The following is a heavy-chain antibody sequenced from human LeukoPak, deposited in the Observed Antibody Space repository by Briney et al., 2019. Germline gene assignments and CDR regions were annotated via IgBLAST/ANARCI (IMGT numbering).Heavy chain of an antibody. D-gene: IGHD6-19*01. Sequence: SETLSLTCTVSGGSISSSSYYWGWIRQPPGKGLEWIGSIYYSGSTYYNPSLKSRVTIPVDTSKNQFSLKLSSVTAADTAVYYCARDRPNSSGWTPLDYWGQGTLVTVSS. CDR3: ARDRPNSSGWTPLDY. J-gene: IGHJ4*02. CDR2: IYYSGST. CDR1: GGSISSSSYY. V-gene: IGHV4-39*02.